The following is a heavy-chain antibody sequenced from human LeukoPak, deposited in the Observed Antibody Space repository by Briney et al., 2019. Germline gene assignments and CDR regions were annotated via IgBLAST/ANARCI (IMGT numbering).Heavy chain of an antibody. CDR3: ARRGYSSSWYLDY. D-gene: IGHD6-13*01. J-gene: IGHJ4*02. CDR2: INHGGST. Sequence: SETLSLTCAVYGGSFSGYYWSWIRQPPGKGLEWIGEINHGGSTNYNPSLKSRVTISVDTSKNQFSLKLSSVTAADTAVYYCARRGYSSSWYLDYWGQGTLVTVSS. CDR1: GGSFSGYY. V-gene: IGHV4-34*01.